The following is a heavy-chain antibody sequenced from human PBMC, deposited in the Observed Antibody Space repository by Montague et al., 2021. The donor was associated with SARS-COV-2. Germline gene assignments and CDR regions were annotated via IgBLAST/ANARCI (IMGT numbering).Heavy chain of an antibody. CDR2: IYHGGST. J-gene: IGHJ6*03. V-gene: IGHV4-34*01. D-gene: IGHD3-10*01. Sequence: SETLSLTCAVHGTSFSGYYWDWIRQPPGKGLEWIGEIYHGGSTKYSPYLKRRLTISADTSKNQFSLKLTSVAAADTAVYYCARLRDGVVRCAILGVGPYYSYYYMDVWGRGTTVTVSS. CDR3: ARLRDGVVRCAILGVGPYYSYYYMDV. CDR1: GTSFSGYY.